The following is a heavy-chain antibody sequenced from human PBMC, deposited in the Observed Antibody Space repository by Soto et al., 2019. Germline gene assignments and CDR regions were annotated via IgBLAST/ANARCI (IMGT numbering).Heavy chain of an antibody. Sequence: GGSLRLSCAASGFTFSSYAMSWVRQAPGKGLEWVSAISGSGGSTYYADSVKGRFTISRDNSKNTLYLQMNSLRAEDTAVYYCAKVGGRTVTTCEMAGYYYMDVWGKGTTVTVSS. D-gene: IGHD4-17*01. CDR2: ISGSGGST. CDR1: GFTFSSYA. CDR3: AKVGGRTVTTCEMAGYYYMDV. V-gene: IGHV3-23*01. J-gene: IGHJ6*03.